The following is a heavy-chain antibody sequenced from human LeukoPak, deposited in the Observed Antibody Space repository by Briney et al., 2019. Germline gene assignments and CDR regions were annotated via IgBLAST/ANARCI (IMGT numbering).Heavy chain of an antibody. D-gene: IGHD3-22*01. V-gene: IGHV4-31*03. Sequence: SETLSLTCTVSGGSISSGGYYWSWIRQHPGKGLEWIGYIYYSGSTYYNPSLKSRVTMSVDTSKNQFSLKLSSVTAADTAVYYCARAPNYYDSSGYYYYFDYWGQGTLVTVSS. CDR1: GGSISSGGYY. J-gene: IGHJ4*02. CDR3: ARAPNYYDSSGYYYYFDY. CDR2: IYYSGST.